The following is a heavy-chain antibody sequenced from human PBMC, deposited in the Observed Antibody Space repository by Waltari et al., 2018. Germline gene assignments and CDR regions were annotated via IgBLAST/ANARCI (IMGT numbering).Heavy chain of an antibody. CDR1: GFTFGVFS. V-gene: IGHV3-48*01. CDR2: IRASKAAI. J-gene: IGHJ4*02. CDR3: ATEPAPGAGINY. D-gene: IGHD6-19*01. Sequence: EVQLVESGGGFVQPGGSLRLSCLGSGFTFGVFSMHWIRQAPGMGLGWVAYIRASKAAIYYAESVKGRFTISRDNAKNSLFLQMTNLGVEDTAVYYCATEPAPGAGINYWGQGILVTVSS.